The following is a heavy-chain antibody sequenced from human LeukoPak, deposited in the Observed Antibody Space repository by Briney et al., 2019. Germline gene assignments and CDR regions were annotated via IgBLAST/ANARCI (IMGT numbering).Heavy chain of an antibody. D-gene: IGHD3-22*01. J-gene: IGHJ6*02. CDR2: ISANGAGT. CDR3: ARAGSSGYYYGMDV. Sequence: GGSLRLSCAASGFIFSTSAMSWVRQAPGTGLEWVSAISANGAGTYFADSVKGRFTISRDNSKNTLYLQMNSLRAEDTAVYYCARAGSSGYYYGMDVWGQGTTVTVSS. CDR1: GFIFSTSA. V-gene: IGHV3-23*01.